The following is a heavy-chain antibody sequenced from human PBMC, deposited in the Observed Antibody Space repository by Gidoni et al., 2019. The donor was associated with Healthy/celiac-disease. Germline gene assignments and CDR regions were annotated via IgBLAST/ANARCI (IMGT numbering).Heavy chain of an antibody. CDR3: ARGLARAPLHWFDP. CDR2: INHSGST. V-gene: IGHV4-34*02. Sequence: QVQLQQWGAGLLKPSETLSLTCAVSGGSFSGHYWTWIRQPPGKRLGWIGEINHSGSTLYNPSLKSRVTISVDTSRNQFSLRLRSVTAADTAVYYCARGLARAPLHWFDPWGQGTLVTVSS. CDR1: GGSFSGHY. D-gene: IGHD1-26*01. J-gene: IGHJ5*02.